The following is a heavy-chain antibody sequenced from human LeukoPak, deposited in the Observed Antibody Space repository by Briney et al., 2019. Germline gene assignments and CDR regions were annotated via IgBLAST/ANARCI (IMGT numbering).Heavy chain of an antibody. Sequence: GGSLRLSCAVSGFTLSTYSMNWVRQAPGKGLEWVSYISSSSSAIFYADSVKGRFTISRDNAKNSVYLQMNSLRAEDTAVYYRATCFNGADDGFDFWGQGTMVTVSS. CDR3: ATCFNGADDGFDF. D-gene: IGHD2-8*01. J-gene: IGHJ3*01. CDR2: ISSSSSAI. CDR1: GFTLSTYS. V-gene: IGHV3-48*01.